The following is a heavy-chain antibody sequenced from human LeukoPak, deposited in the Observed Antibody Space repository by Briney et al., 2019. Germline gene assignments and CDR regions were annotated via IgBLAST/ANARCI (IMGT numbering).Heavy chain of an antibody. D-gene: IGHD3-22*01. V-gene: IGHV4-31*03. Sequence: PSQTLSLTCTVSGASISSSGYYWNWIRQHPGKGLEWFGYIDYSGSTYYNPSLKSRVTISVDTSKSQFSLKLSSVTAADTAVYYCARAGGRYYDSSGYYYVGYWGQGTLVTVSS. CDR3: ARAGGRYYDSSGYYYVGY. J-gene: IGHJ4*02. CDR1: GASISSSGYY. CDR2: IDYSGST.